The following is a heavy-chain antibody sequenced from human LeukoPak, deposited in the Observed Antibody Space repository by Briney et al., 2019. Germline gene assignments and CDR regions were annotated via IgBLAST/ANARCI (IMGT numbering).Heavy chain of an antibody. CDR1: GYSISSYY. J-gene: IGHJ5*02. V-gene: IGHV4-59*01. CDR2: IYYSGST. CDR3: ARGGYYGSGNDFRFDP. D-gene: IGHD3-10*01. Sequence: SETLSLTCTVSGYSISSYYWSWIRQPPGKGLEWIGYIYYSGSTNYKPSVKSRVTISVDTSKNQFSLKLSSVTAADTAVYYCARGGYYGSGNDFRFDPWGQGTLVTVSS.